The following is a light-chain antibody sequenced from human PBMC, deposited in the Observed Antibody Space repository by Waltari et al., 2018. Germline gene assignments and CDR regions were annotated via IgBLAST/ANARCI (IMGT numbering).Light chain of an antibody. V-gene: IGKV3D-15*01. CDR3: QQYDNWPLT. CDR2: GVS. Sequence: ETVMTQSPATLSVAPGERATLSCRASQGVGRELAWYQQKPGQAPRLLSYGVSTRATGVPARFSGSGSGAEFTLTISSLQSEDFEVYYCQQYDNWPLTFGGGTKVEIK. J-gene: IGKJ4*01. CDR1: QGVGRE.